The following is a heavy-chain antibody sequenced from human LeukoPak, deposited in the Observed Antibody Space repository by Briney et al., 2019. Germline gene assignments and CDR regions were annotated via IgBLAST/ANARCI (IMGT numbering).Heavy chain of an antibody. V-gene: IGHV3-15*01. CDR3: TTDPEGDTVMVTWGS. CDR2: IKSKTDGGTT. CDR1: GFTFSNAW. Sequence: MSGGSLRLSCAASGFTFSNAWMSWVRQAPGKGLEWVGRIKSKTDGGTTDYAAPVKGRFTISRDDSKNTLYLQMNSLKTEDTAVYYCTTDPEGDTVMVTWGSWGQGTLVTVSS. J-gene: IGHJ5*02. D-gene: IGHD5-18*01.